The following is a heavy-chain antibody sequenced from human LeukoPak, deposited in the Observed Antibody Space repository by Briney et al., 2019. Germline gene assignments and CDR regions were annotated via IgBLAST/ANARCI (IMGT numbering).Heavy chain of an antibody. CDR1: GFTFSTYG. Sequence: GGSLRLSCAASGFTFSTYGMGWVRQAPGKGLEWVSYISSSSNTIQYADSVKGRFTISRDNAKNSLYLQMNSLRAEDTAVYYCAREYVAFDYWGQGALVTVSS. CDR2: ISSSSNTI. CDR3: AREYVAFDY. V-gene: IGHV3-48*01. J-gene: IGHJ4*02. D-gene: IGHD2-21*01.